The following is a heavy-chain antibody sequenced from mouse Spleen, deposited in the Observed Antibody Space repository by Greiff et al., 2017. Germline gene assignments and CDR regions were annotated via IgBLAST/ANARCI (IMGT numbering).Heavy chain of an antibody. V-gene: IGHV6-6*02. CDR2: IRLKSNNYAT. CDR3: TPSHSLLRFDY. Sequence: EVQGVESGGGLVQPGGSMKLSCVASGFTFSNYWMNWVRQSPEKGLEWVAEIRLKSNNYATHYAESVKGRFTISRDDSKSSVYLQMNNLRAEDTGIYYCTPSHSLLRFDYWGQGTTLTVSS. CDR1: GFTFSNYW. J-gene: IGHJ2*01. D-gene: IGHD1-2*01.